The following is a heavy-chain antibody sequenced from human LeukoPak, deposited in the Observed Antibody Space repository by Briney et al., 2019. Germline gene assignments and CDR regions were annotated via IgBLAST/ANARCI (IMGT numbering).Heavy chain of an antibody. CDR1: GFTFSSYW. V-gene: IGHV3-7*01. CDR2: IKQDGSEK. CDR3: ARDEAQVGARSPLDY. Sequence: GGSLRLSCAASGFTFSSYWMSWVRQAPGKGLEWVANIKQDGSEKYYVDSVKCRFTISRDNAKNSLYLQMNSLRAEDTAVYYCARDEAQVGARSPLDYWGQGTLVTVSS. D-gene: IGHD1-26*01. J-gene: IGHJ4*02.